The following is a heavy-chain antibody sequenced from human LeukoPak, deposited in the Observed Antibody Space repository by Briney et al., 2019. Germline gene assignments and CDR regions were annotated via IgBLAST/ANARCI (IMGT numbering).Heavy chain of an antibody. D-gene: IGHD3-10*01. CDR2: IYYSGST. V-gene: IGHV4-59*01. CDR3: ASGGFGELFPSHHDAFDI. CDR1: GGSIRSYY. J-gene: IGHJ3*02. Sequence: SETLSLTCTVSGGSIRSYYWSWIRQPPGKGLEWIGYIYYSGSTNYNPSLKSRVTISVDTSKNQFSLKLSSVTAADTAVYYCASGGFGELFPSHHDAFDIWGQGTMVTVSS.